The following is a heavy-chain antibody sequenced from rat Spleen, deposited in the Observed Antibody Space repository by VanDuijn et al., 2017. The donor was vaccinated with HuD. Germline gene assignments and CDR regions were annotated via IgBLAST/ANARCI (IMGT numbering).Heavy chain of an antibody. Sequence: EVQLVESGGGFVQPGGSLKLSCAASGLSFSNYDMAWVRQAPTKGLEWVASISYDGTATYYRDSVKGRFSLSRDNAKSTLYLQMGSLRSEDTATYYCARGGFFRYWGQGVMVTVSS. CDR2: ISYDGTAT. CDR1: GLSFSNYD. D-gene: IGHD1-6*01. V-gene: IGHV5-29*01. CDR3: ARGGFFRY. J-gene: IGHJ2*01.